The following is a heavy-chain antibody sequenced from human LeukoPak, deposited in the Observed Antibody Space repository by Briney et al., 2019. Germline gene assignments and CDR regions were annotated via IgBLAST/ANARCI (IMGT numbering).Heavy chain of an antibody. J-gene: IGHJ4*02. V-gene: IGHV4-59*01. CDR2: IYSSGST. Sequence: SETLSLTCTVSGGSISSYYWGWIRQPPGKGLDWIGWIYSSGSTKYNPSLKSRVTISVDTSKNQFSLKLSSVTAADTAVYYCARDPYCSGGSCYPGWFDYWGQGTLVTVSS. CDR1: GGSISSYY. D-gene: IGHD2-15*01. CDR3: ARDPYCSGGSCYPGWFDY.